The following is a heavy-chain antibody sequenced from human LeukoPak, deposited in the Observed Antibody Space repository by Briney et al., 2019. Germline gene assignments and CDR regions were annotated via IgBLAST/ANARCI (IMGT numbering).Heavy chain of an antibody. V-gene: IGHV1-18*01. CDR1: GYWFDRYG. Sequence: GASVKVSCKASGYWFDRYGHRWLRQAPGQRLEWMGWISAYNGNTNYAQRLQGRVTLTTDTSTNTAYMELRSLRSDDTAVYYCVRGSAFYSDYWGQGTLVTVSS. CDR3: VRGSAFYSDY. CDR2: ISAYNGNT. J-gene: IGHJ4*02.